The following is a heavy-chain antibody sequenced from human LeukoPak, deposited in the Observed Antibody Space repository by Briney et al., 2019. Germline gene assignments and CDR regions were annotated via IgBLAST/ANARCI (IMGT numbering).Heavy chain of an antibody. V-gene: IGHV3-7*01. J-gene: IGHJ4*02. CDR2: IKQDGSEK. CDR1: GFTFSSYS. D-gene: IGHD5-24*01. CDR3: ARLDGYMGSVSH. Sequence: GGSLRLSCAASGFTFSSYSMNWVRQAPGKGLEWVANIKQDGSEKYYVDSVKGRFTISRDNAKKSLYLQMNSLRAEDTAVYYCARLDGYMGSVSHWGQGTLVTVSS.